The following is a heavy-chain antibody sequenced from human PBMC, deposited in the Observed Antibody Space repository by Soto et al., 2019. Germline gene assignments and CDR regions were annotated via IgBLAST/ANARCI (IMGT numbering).Heavy chain of an antibody. CDR1: GGSISSGGYF. CDR3: PCGAVAGFDY. D-gene: IGHD6-19*01. V-gene: IGHV4-31*03. J-gene: IGHJ4*02. Sequence: QVHLQESGPGLVKPSQTLSLTCTVSGGSISSGGYFWSWIRHHPGKGLEWLGYIYHSGSTYYNPSLKSRASISVDTSKNHCSLKLTSVTAAAKAVYCCPCGAVAGFDYWGQGILVTVSS. CDR2: IYHSGST.